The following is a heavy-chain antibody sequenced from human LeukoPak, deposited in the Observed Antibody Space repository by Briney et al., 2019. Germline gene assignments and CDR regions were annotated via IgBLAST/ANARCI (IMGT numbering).Heavy chain of an antibody. CDR1: GYTFTSYG. V-gene: IGHV1-18*01. CDR3: ARIRVKFGGVIVDLFDY. CDR2: ISAYNGNT. D-gene: IGHD3-16*02. Sequence: ASVKVSCKASGYTFTSYGISWVRQAPGQGLEWMGWISAYNGNTNYAQKLQGRVTMTTDTSTSTAYMELRSLRSDDTAVYYCARIRVKFGGVIVDLFDYWGQGTLVTVSS. J-gene: IGHJ4*02.